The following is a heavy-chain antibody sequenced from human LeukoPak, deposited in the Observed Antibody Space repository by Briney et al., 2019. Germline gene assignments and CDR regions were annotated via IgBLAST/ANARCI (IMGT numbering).Heavy chain of an antibody. V-gene: IGHV3-33*01. Sequence: GGSLRLSCAASGFAFNTYGMHWIRQSPGKGLEWVAVIWSDSSHNYYLDSMQGRCTISRDNSKNMVYLQINSLRLEDTAVYYCASAAGAFDMWGQGTLVTVSS. CDR2: IWSDSSHN. D-gene: IGHD6-13*01. J-gene: IGHJ3*02. CDR3: ASAAGAFDM. CDR1: GFAFNTYG.